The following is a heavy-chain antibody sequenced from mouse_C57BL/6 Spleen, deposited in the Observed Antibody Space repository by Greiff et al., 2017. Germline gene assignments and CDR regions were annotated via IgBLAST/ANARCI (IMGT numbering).Heavy chain of an antibody. Sequence: EVQLQQSGTVLARPGASVKMSCKTSGYTFTSYWMHWVKQRPGQGLEWIGAIYPGNSDTSYNQKFKGKAKLTAVTSASTAYMELSSLTNEDSAVYYCTRSYYDYGDPPFDYWGQGTTLTVSS. CDR2: IYPGNSDT. CDR3: TRSYYDYGDPPFDY. J-gene: IGHJ2*01. CDR1: GYTFTSYW. D-gene: IGHD2-4*01. V-gene: IGHV1-5*01.